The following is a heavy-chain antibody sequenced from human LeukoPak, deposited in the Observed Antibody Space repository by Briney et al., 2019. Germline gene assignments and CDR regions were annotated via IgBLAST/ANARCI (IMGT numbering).Heavy chain of an antibody. CDR1: RGTFSSYT. V-gene: IGHV1-69*06. D-gene: IGHD3-22*01. CDR3: ARKVPNDSSGYYYRGQFDP. CDR2: IIPIFGTA. Sequence: SVKVSCKASRGTFSSYTISWVRQAPGQGLEWMGGIIPIFGTANYAQKFQGRVTITAVKSTSTAYMELSSLRSEDTAVYYCARKVPNDSSGYYYRGQFDPWGQGTLVTVSS. J-gene: IGHJ5*02.